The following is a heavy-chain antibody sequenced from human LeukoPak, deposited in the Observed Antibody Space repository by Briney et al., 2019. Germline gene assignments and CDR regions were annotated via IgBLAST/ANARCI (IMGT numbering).Heavy chain of an antibody. J-gene: IGHJ4*02. CDR1: GYTFTSYG. D-gene: IGHD6-6*01. CDR3: ARDVYSSSWAY. V-gene: IGHV1-2*02. Sequence: ASVKVSCKASGYTFTSYGISWVRQAPGQGLEWMGWINPNSGGTNYAQKFQGRVTMTRDTSISTAYMELSRLRSDDTAVYYCARDVYSSSWAYWGQGTLVTVSS. CDR2: INPNSGGT.